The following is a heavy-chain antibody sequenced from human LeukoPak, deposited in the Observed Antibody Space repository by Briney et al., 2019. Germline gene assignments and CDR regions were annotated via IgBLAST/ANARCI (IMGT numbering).Heavy chain of an antibody. CDR1: GGSISSSSYY. CDR2: IYYSGST. D-gene: IGHD1-26*01. CDR3: ARPPLSGSYYPQYYFDY. J-gene: IGHJ4*02. V-gene: IGHV4-39*01. Sequence: SETLSLTCTVFGGSISSSSYYWGWIRQPPGKGLEWIGSIYYSGSTYYNPSLKSRVTISVDTSKNQFSLKLSSVTAAVTAVYYCARPPLSGSYYPQYYFDYWGQGTLVTVSS.